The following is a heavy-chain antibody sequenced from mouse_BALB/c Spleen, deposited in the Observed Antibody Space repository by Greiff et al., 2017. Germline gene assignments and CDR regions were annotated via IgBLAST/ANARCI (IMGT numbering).Heavy chain of an antibody. CDR2: IDPENGDT. CDR1: GFNIKDYY. V-gene: IGHV14-4*02. CDR3: NARLMDY. J-gene: IGHJ4*01. Sequence: VQLQQSGAELVRSGASVKLSCTASGFNIKDYYMHWVKQRPEQGLEWIGWIDPENGDTEYAPKFQGKATMTADTSSNTAYLQLSSLTSEDTAVYYCNARLMDYWGQGTSVTVSS.